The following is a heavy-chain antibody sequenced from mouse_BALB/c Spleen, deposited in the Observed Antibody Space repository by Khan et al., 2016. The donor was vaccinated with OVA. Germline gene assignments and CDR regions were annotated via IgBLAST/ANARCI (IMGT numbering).Heavy chain of an antibody. CDR1: GYSITSDYA. CDR2: ISYSGRT. V-gene: IGHV3-2*02. Sequence: EVQLQESGPGLVKPSQSLSLTCTVTGYSITSDYAWNWIRQFPGNKLEWMGYISYSGRTSYNPSLKSRISITRDPTKNQFFLQLISVTTEDTATYYCARGRGYWGQGTTLTVSS. CDR3: ARGRGY. J-gene: IGHJ2*01.